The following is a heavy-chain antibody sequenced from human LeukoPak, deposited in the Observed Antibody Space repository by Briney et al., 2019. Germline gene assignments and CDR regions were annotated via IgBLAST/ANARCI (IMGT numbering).Heavy chain of an antibody. CDR3: ARDQPTSSSWSYMDV. CDR1: GFTFSDYY. V-gene: IGHV3-11*01. Sequence: GSLRLSCAASGFTFSDYYMSWIRQAPGKGLEWVSYISSSGSTIYYADSVKGRFTISRDNAKNSLYLQMNSLRAEDTAVYYCARDQPTSSSWSYMDVWGKGTTVTVSS. J-gene: IGHJ6*03. CDR2: ISSSGSTI. D-gene: IGHD6-13*01.